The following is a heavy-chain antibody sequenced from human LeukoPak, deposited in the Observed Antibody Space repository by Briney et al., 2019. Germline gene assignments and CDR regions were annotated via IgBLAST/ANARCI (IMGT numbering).Heavy chain of an antibody. J-gene: IGHJ4*02. Sequence: PGGSLRLSCAASGFTFSSYGMNWVRQAPGKGLEWVSFITTTSSFTFYADSLKGRFTISRDNAENSLYLQMNSLRVEDTAIYYCARELTYYFDSSGYTMFDSWGQGTLVTASS. CDR1: GFTFSSYG. D-gene: IGHD3-22*01. CDR3: ARELTYYFDSSGYTMFDS. V-gene: IGHV3-21*01. CDR2: ITTTSSFT.